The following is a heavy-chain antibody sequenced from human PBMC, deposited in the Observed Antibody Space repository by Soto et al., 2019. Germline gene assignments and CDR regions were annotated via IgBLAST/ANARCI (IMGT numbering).Heavy chain of an antibody. CDR3: ARQGGYCSGGSCYGTFDP. Sequence: ALGKGQEWIGSIYYSGSTYYNPSLKSRVTISVDTSKNQFSLKLSSVTAADTAVYYCARQGGYCSGGSCYGTFDPWGQGTLVT. D-gene: IGHD2-15*01. J-gene: IGHJ5*02. CDR2: IYYSGST. V-gene: IGHV4-39*01.